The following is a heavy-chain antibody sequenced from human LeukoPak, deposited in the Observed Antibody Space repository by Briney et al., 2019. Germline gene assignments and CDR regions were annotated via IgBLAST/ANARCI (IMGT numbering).Heavy chain of an antibody. CDR1: GGSISSGSYY. CDR2: THTSGST. J-gene: IGHJ4*02. Sequence: SQTLSLTCTVSGGSISSGSYYWSWIRQPAGKGLEWIGRTHTSGSTNYNPSLKSRVTISVDTSKNQFSLKLSSVTAADTAVYYCARIKQWLGVGDYWGQGTLVTVSS. CDR3: ARIKQWLGVGDY. V-gene: IGHV4-61*02. D-gene: IGHD6-19*01.